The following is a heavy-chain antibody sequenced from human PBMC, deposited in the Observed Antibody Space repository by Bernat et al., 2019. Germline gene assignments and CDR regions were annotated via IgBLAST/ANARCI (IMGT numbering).Heavy chain of an antibody. Sequence: QVQLVESGGGLVKPGGSLRLSCAASGFTFSDYYMSWIRQAPGKGLDWVSCISSSSSYTNYADSVKGRFTISRDNAKNSLYLQMNSLRAEDTAVYYCARGTSTSAPYMDVWGKGTPVTVSS. CDR3: ARGTSTSAPYMDV. V-gene: IGHV3-11*05. CDR2: ISSSSSYT. J-gene: IGHJ6*03. CDR1: GFTFSDYY.